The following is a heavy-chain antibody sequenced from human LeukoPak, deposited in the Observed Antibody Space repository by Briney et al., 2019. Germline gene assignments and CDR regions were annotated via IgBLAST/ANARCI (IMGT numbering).Heavy chain of an antibody. CDR2: IYPGDSDT. CDR3: ASLDVEMATIGPAFDI. J-gene: IGHJ3*02. Sequence: GESLEISCKGSGYSFTSYWIGWVRQMPGKGLEWMGIIYPGDSDTRYSPSFQGQVTISADKSISTAYLQWSSLKASDTAMYYCASLDVEMATIGPAFDIWGQGTMVTVSS. CDR1: GYSFTSYW. V-gene: IGHV5-51*01. D-gene: IGHD5-24*01.